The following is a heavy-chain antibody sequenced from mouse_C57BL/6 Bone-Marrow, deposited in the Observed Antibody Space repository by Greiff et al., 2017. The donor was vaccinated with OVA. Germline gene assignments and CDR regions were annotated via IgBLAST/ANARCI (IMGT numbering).Heavy chain of an antibody. J-gene: IGHJ2*01. V-gene: IGHV1-15*01. CDR3: TRGATTVVAPFDY. D-gene: IGHD1-1*01. Sequence: QVQLQQSGAELVRPGASVTVSGLASGEACTDYVMHWVKQTPVHGLEWIGAIDTATCGTPDTQKFKGKAILTADKSSSTAYMELRSLTSEDSAVYYCTRGATTVVAPFDYWGQGTTLTVSA. CDR1: GEACTDYV. CDR2: IDTATCGT.